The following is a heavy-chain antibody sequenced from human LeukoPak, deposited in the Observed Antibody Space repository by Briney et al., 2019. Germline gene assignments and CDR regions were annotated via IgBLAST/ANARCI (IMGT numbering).Heavy chain of an antibody. CDR2: INPNSGGT. V-gene: IGHV1-2*02. D-gene: IGHD2-15*01. CDR3: ARSPHYCSGGSCYYNWFDP. J-gene: IGHJ5*02. Sequence: ASVKVSCKASGYTFTSYGISWVRQAPGQGLEWMGWINPNSGGTNYAQKFQGRVTMTRDTSISTAYMELSRLRSDDTAVYYCARSPHYCSGGSCYYNWFDPWGQGTLVTVSS. CDR1: GYTFTSYG.